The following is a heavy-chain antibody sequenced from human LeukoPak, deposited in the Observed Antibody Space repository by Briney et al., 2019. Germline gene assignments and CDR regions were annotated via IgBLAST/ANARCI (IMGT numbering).Heavy chain of an antibody. CDR3: ARLGENPFFNY. V-gene: IGHV4-39*01. Sequence: SETLSLTCTVSGDSISSSTYYWGWIRQPPGKGLEWIGSIYYSRSTYYNPSLKSRVTISVDTSKNQFSLKLSSVTAADTAVYYCARLGENPFFNYWGQGTLVTVSS. D-gene: IGHD2-21*01. CDR1: GDSISSSTYY. J-gene: IGHJ4*02. CDR2: IYYSRST.